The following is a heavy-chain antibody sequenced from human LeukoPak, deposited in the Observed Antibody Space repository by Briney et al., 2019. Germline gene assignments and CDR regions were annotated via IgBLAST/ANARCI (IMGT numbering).Heavy chain of an antibody. CDR3: ATLRYFDADY. D-gene: IGHD3-9*01. V-gene: IGHV4-34*01. J-gene: IGHJ4*02. CDR1: GGSISSYY. Sequence: PSETLSLTCTVSGGSISSYYWSWIRQPPGKGLEWIGEINHSGSTNYNPSLKSRVTISVDTSKNQFSLKLSSVTAADTAVYYCATLRYFDADYWGQGTLVTVSS. CDR2: INHSGST.